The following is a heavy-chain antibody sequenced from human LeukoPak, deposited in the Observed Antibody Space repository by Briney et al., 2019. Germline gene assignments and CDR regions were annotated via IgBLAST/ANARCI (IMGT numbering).Heavy chain of an antibody. J-gene: IGHJ4*02. V-gene: IGHV4-39*01. D-gene: IGHD4-23*01. Sequence: SETLSLTCTVSGGSISSSSYYWGWIRQPPGKGLEWIGSIYYSGSTYYNPSLKSRVTISVDTSKNQFSLKLSSVTAADTAVYYCARTWYGGPFDYWGQGTLVTVSS. CDR1: GGSISSSSYY. CDR3: ARTWYGGPFDY. CDR2: IYYSGST.